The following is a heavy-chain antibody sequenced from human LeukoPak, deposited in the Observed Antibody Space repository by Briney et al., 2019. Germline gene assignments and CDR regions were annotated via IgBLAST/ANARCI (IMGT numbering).Heavy chain of an antibody. V-gene: IGHV4-59*12. D-gene: IGHD3-9*01. CDR3: ARELRDYDILTGYPYLDAFDI. J-gene: IGHJ3*02. CDR1: GGSISSYY. Sequence: SETLSLTCTVSGGSISSYYWSWVRQPPGKGLEWIGFVYYTGSTNYNPSLKSRVTISVDTSKNQFSLKLSSVTAADTAVYYCARELRDYDILTGYPYLDAFDIWGQGTMVTVSS. CDR2: VYYTGST.